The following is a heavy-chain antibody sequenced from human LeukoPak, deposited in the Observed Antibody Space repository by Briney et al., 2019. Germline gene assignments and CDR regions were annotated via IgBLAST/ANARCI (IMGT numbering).Heavy chain of an antibody. Sequence: PGRSLRLSCAASGFTFDDYAMHWVRQAPGKGLEWVSGISWNSGSIGYADSVKGRFTISRDNAKNSLYLQMNSLRAEDTALYYGAKGYCSSISCLVDYWGQGTLVTVSS. CDR2: ISWNSGSI. D-gene: IGHD2-2*01. CDR1: GFTFDDYA. J-gene: IGHJ4*02. CDR3: AKGYCSSISCLVDY. V-gene: IGHV3-9*01.